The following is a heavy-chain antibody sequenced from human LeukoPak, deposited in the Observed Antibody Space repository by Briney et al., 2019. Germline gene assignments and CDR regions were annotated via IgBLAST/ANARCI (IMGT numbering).Heavy chain of an antibody. Sequence: PSETLSLTCTVSGGSISSSSYYWGWIRQPPGKGLEWIGSIYYSGSTYYNPSLKSRVTISVDTSKNQFSLKLSSVTAADTAVYYCARIYDYVWGSYRYIDYWGQGTPVTVSS. CDR1: GGSISSSSYY. CDR2: IYYSGST. D-gene: IGHD3-16*02. V-gene: IGHV4-39*01. J-gene: IGHJ4*02. CDR3: ARIYDYVWGSYRYIDY.